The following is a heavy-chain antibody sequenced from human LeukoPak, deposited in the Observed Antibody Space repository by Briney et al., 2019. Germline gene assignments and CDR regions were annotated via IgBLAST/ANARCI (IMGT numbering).Heavy chain of an antibody. V-gene: IGHV3-30*18. Sequence: GGSLRLSCVASGFTFSSYAMHWVRQAPGKGLEWVAVISKDGRDKHHADSVKGRFTISRDNSKNTLYLQMDSLRAEDTAVYFCAKDPRTAAAYYFDYWGQGILVTVSS. J-gene: IGHJ4*02. CDR3: AKDPRTAAAYYFDY. CDR2: ISKDGRDK. D-gene: IGHD6-25*01. CDR1: GFTFSSYA.